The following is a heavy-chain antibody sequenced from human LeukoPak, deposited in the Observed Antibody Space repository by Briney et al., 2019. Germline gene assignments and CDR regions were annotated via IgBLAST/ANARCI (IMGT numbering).Heavy chain of an antibody. CDR3: TTDALGASIN. V-gene: IGHV3-15*01. J-gene: IGHJ4*02. Sequence: GLSLRLSCAASGFTFSNAWMSWVRQAPRKGLEWVGRIKSKTDGGTTDYAAPVKGRFTISRDDSKNTLYLQMNSLQTEDTAVYYCTTDALGASINWGQGTLVTVSS. CDR1: GFTFSNAW. D-gene: IGHD1-26*01. CDR2: IKSKTDGGTT.